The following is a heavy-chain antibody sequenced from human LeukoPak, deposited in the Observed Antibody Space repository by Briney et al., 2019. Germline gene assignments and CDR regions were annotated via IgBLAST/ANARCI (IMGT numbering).Heavy chain of an antibody. CDR1: GFTFTSSA. Sequence: GTSVKVSCKASGFTFTSSAMQWVRQARGQRLEWIGWIVVGSGNTNYAQKFQERVTITRDMSTSTAYMELSSLRSEDTAVYYCAASYYDFWSGHPDAFDIWGQGTMVTVSS. CDR3: AASYYDFWSGHPDAFDI. CDR2: IVVGSGNT. V-gene: IGHV1-58*02. D-gene: IGHD3-3*01. J-gene: IGHJ3*02.